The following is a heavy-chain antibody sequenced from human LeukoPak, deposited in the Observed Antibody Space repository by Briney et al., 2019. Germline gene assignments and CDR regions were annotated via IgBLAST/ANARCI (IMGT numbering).Heavy chain of an antibody. J-gene: IGHJ4*02. V-gene: IGHV3-23*01. CDR1: GFTFSSYA. D-gene: IGHD3-22*01. CDR3: AKDPESMIVVVITKYFDY. CDR2: INDGSGST. Sequence: GGSLRLSCAASGFTFSSYAMSWVRQAPGKGLEWVSAINDGSGSTYYADPVKGLFTISRDNSKNTLYLQMNSLRAEDTAVYYCAKDPESMIVVVITKYFDYWGQGTLVAVSS.